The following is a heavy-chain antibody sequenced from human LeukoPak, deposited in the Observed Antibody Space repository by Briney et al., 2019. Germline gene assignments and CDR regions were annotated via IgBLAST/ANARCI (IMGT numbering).Heavy chain of an antibody. J-gene: IGHJ4*02. CDR1: GGSISSGGYY. D-gene: IGHD2-2*01. Sequence: KSSETLSLTCTVSGGSISSGGYYWSWIRQHPGKGLEWIGYIYYSGSTYYNPSLKSRVTISVDTSKNQFSLKLSSVTAADTAVYYSARVVPDADFDYWGQGTLVTVSS. CDR2: IYYSGST. CDR3: ARVVPDADFDY. V-gene: IGHV4-31*03.